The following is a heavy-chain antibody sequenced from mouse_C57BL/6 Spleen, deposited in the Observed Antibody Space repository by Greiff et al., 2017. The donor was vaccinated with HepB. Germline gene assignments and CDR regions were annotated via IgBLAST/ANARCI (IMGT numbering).Heavy chain of an antibody. CDR3: ASHEWLLPSYAMDY. V-gene: IGHV5-6*01. CDR2: ISSGGSYT. D-gene: IGHD2-3*01. J-gene: IGHJ4*01. CDR1: GFTFSSYG. Sequence: EVQRVESGGDLVKPGGSLKLSCAASGFTFSSYGMSWVRQTPDKRLEWVATISSGGSYTYYPDSVKGRFTISRDNAKNTLYLQMSSLKSEDTAMYYCASHEWLLPSYAMDYWGQGTSVTVSS.